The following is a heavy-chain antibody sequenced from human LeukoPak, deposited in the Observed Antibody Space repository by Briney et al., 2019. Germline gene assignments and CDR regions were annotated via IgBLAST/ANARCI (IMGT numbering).Heavy chain of an antibody. V-gene: IGHV4-34*01. Sequence: PSEPLSLTCAVYGGSFSGYYWSWIRQPPGKGLEWIGEINHSGSTNYNPSLKSRVTISVDTSKNQFSLKLSSVTAADTAVYYCARGQRPDIVVVPAVLYYFDYWGQGTLVTVSS. D-gene: IGHD2-2*01. CDR3: ARGQRPDIVVVPAVLYYFDY. CDR1: GGSFSGYY. CDR2: INHSGST. J-gene: IGHJ4*02.